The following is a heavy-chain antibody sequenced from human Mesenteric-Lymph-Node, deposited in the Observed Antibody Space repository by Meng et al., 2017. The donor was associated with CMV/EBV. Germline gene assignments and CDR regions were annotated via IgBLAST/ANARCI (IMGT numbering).Heavy chain of an antibody. D-gene: IGHD3-3*01. CDR2: IRGNGGNA. J-gene: IGHJ4*02. V-gene: IGHV3-23*01. CDR1: GFPFSAYT. Sequence: GESLKISCAASGFPFSAYTMTWVRQAPGKGLEWVSRIRGNGGNAAYADSVQDRFTISRDNSQNTLYLQMNSLRAEDTAIYYCAKGASFGVTAPDYWGQGTLVTVSS. CDR3: AKGASFGVTAPDY.